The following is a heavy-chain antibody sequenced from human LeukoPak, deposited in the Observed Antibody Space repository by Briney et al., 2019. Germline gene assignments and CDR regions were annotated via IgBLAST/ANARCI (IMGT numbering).Heavy chain of an antibody. CDR2: IYNTWTT. Sequence: SQTLSLISVFSIRSLTANSFICIRHTLYQSLAFIPHIYNTWTTKYNPSLKGRVTIPPDTSKNQFSLKLRSVAAADTAVYYCARHLADCGGHCYIPHSFYGMDVWGQGTVVNVSS. V-gene: IGHV4-59*08. CDR3: ARHLADCGGHCYIPHSFYGMDV. D-gene: IGHD2-21*02. CDR1: IRSLTANS. J-gene: IGHJ6*02.